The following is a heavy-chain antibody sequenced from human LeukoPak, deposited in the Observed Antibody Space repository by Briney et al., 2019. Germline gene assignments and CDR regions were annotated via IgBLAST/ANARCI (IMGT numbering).Heavy chain of an antibody. V-gene: IGHV3-23*01. CDR2: FRSSRRRA. D-gene: IGHD4-17*01. J-gene: IGHJ4*02. CDR3: AKDIGDYGDYPDF. CDR1: GFTFSDYA. Sequence: GGSLRLSCAASGFTFSDYAMTWVRQAPGKGGEGVSTFRSSRRRALSPDSVKGRLTISKDNSNNTLYLHMNSLSAGDTAVFFCAKDIGDYGDYPDFWGQGTLVTVSS.